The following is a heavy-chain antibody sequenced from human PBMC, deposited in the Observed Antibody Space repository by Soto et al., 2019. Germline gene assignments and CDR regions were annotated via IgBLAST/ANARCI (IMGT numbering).Heavy chain of an antibody. Sequence: SETLSLTCAVYSGSFRGYFWSWIRQPPGKGLEWIGEINHRGTTNYNPSLKSRVTMSVDTSKNQFSLKLTSVTAADAAVYYCARSRYTSGWWTPPFDYWGQGTLVTVSS. CDR3: ARSRYTSGWWTPPFDY. D-gene: IGHD6-19*01. V-gene: IGHV4-34*01. J-gene: IGHJ4*02. CDR2: INHRGTT. CDR1: SGSFRGYF.